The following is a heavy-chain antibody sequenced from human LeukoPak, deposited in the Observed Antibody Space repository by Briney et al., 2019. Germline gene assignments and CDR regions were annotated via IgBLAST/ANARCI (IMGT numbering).Heavy chain of an antibody. CDR3: ARGSETYYYEKGVDY. V-gene: IGHV1-8*01. CDR2: MNANSGNT. CDR1: GYTFTSYD. Sequence: ASVKVSCKASGYTFTSYDINWVRQATGQGVEWMGWMNANSGNTGYAQKFQGRVTMTRNTSISTAYMELSSLRSEDTAVYYCARGSETYYYEKGVDYWGQGTLVTVSS. J-gene: IGHJ4*02. D-gene: IGHD3-22*01.